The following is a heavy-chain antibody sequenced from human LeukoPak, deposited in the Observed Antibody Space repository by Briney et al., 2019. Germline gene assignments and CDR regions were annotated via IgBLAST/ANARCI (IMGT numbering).Heavy chain of an antibody. D-gene: IGHD6-13*01. CDR1: GGSISSYD. V-gene: IGHV4-4*07. CDR3: ARVSSSWYQDWYFDL. Sequence: SVTLSLTCTVSGGSISSYDWSWIRQPAGKGLEWIGRTYTSGSTNYNPSLKSRVTMSVDMSKNQFSLKLSSMIAADTAVYYCARVSSSWYQDWYFDLWGRGTLVTVPS. CDR2: TYTSGST. J-gene: IGHJ2*01.